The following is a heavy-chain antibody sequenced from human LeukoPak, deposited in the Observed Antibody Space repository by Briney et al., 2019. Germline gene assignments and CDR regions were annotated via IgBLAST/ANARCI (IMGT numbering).Heavy chain of an antibody. CDR1: GFTFRSNT. D-gene: IGHD5-12*01. V-gene: IGHV3-23*01. Sequence: PGGSLRLSCAASGFTFRSNTMSWVRQAPGRGLEWVSVISGSGSSTYYADSVKGRFTISRDNSKNTLYLQMNSLRAEDTAVYYCAKLRGATINAWYFDYWGQGTLVTVSS. CDR2: ISGSGSST. J-gene: IGHJ4*02. CDR3: AKLRGATINAWYFDY.